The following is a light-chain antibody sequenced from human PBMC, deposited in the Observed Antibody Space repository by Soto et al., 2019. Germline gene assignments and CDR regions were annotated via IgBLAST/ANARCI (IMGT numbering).Light chain of an antibody. CDR3: QQRSNWPER. CDR1: QSVSSY. J-gene: IGKJ1*01. Sequence: EIVLTQSPATLSLSPGERATLSCSASQSVSSYLAWYQQKPGQAPSLLIYDASNRATGIPARFSGSGSGTDLALTISSLEPADLAVYYWQQRSNWPERFGQGTKVDIK. CDR2: DAS. V-gene: IGKV3-11*01.